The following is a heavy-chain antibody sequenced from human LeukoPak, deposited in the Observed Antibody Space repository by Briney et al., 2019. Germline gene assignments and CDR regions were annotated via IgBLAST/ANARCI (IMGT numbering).Heavy chain of an antibody. CDR1: GYRFTNYW. Sequence: GESLKISCKGSGYRFTNYWIGWVRQMPGKGLEWMGIIYPGDSDTRYSPSFQGQVTISADKSITTAYLQWNRLKASDTAMYYCARRRDLYPGSYYPFDYWGQGTLVTVSS. J-gene: IGHJ4*02. CDR3: ARRRDLYPGSYYPFDY. D-gene: IGHD1-26*01. V-gene: IGHV5-51*01. CDR2: IYPGDSDT.